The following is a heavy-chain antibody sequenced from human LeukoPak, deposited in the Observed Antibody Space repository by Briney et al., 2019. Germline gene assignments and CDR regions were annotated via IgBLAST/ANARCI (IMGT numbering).Heavy chain of an antibody. CDR2: ITSGGDHT. CDR1: GFTFSDYA. J-gene: IGHJ4*02. V-gene: IGHV3-23*01. Sequence: GGSLRLSCVASGFTFSDYAMAWVRQAPGKGLEWVSAITSGGDHTYYAGSVRGRFSISRDNSKNTLYLQMNGLTAEDTALYFCAKDGLAYDTSAHVYYFDYWGQGTLVAVSS. CDR3: AKDGLAYDTSAHVYYFDY. D-gene: IGHD3-22*01.